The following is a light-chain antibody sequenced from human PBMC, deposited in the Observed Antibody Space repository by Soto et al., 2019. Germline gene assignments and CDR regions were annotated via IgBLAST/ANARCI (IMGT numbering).Light chain of an antibody. J-gene: IGLJ2*01. CDR2: EVS. Sequence: QSALTQPASVSGSPGQSITISCTGTSSDVGSYNLVSWYQQHPGKAPKVMIYEVSRRPSGVSSRFSGSKSGNTASLTISGLQAEDEAEYYCCSYAGCSTFAALFGGGTQLTVL. CDR3: CSYAGCSTFAAL. CDR1: SSDVGSYNL. V-gene: IGLV2-23*02.